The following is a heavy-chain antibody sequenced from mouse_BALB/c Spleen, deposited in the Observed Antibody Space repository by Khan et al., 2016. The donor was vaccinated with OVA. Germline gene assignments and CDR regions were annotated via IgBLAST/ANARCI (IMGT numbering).Heavy chain of an antibody. CDR3: TRLAYYYDSEGFAY. CDR2: ISSGGSYT. V-gene: IGHV5-6*01. Sequence: EVELVESGGDLVKPGGSLKLSCAASGFTFSTYGMSWVRQTPDKRLEWVATISSGGSYTYYPDSVKGRFTISRDNAKNTLYLQMSSLKSEDIAMYYCTRLAYYYDSEGFAYWGQGTPLTVSS. CDR1: GFTFSTYG. D-gene: IGHD1-1*01. J-gene: IGHJ2*01.